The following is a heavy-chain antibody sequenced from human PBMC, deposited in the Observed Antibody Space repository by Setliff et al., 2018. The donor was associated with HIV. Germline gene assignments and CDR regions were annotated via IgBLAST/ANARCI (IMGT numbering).Heavy chain of an antibody. CDR3: ARRSGWSLDY. J-gene: IGHJ4*02. CDR2: IIHSGST. V-gene: IGHV4-34*12. D-gene: IGHD6-19*01. CDR1: GGSFSGYY. Sequence: KSSETLSLTCAVYGGSFSGYYWSWIRQPPGKGLEWIGEIIHSGSTNYNPSLKNRVTISVDTSKNQFSLKLSSVTAADTAVYYCARRSGWSLDYWGQGTLVTVSS.